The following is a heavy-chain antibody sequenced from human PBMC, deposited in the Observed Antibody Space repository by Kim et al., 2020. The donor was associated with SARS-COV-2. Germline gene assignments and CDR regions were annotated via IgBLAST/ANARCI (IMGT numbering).Heavy chain of an antibody. V-gene: IGHV3-74*01. J-gene: IGHJ5*02. Sequence: GGSLRLSCAASGFTFSSYWMHWVRQAPGKGLVWVSRINSDGSSTSYADSVKGRFTISRDNAKNTLYLQMNSLRAEDTAVYYCARETETYPSGSYSGPSSYNWFDPWGQGTLVTVSS. D-gene: IGHD1-26*01. CDR1: GFTFSSYW. CDR3: ARETETYPSGSYSGPSSYNWFDP. CDR2: INSDGSST.